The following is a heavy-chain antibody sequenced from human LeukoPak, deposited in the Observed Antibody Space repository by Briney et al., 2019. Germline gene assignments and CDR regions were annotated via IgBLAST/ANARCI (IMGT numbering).Heavy chain of an antibody. CDR2: ISSSGSTI. J-gene: IGHJ4*02. D-gene: IGHD2-21*02. CDR1: GFTFSSYE. Sequence: GGSLRLSCAASGFTFSSYEMNWVRQAPGKGLEWVSYISSSGSTIYYADSVKGRFTISRDNAKNSLYLQMNSLRVEDTAVYYCARHRYCGGDCYSFYIDYWGQGTLVTVSS. CDR3: ARHRYCGGDCYSFYIDY. V-gene: IGHV3-48*03.